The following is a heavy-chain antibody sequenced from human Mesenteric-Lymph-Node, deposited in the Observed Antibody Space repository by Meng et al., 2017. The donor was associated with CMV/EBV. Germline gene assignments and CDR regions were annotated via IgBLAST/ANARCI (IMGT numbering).Heavy chain of an antibody. D-gene: IGHD1-1*01. J-gene: IGHJ6*02. CDR3: TRARDSVYWKTGMDL. CDR2: IRSTDFGGAI. V-gene: IGHV3-49*04. Sequence: GGSLRLSCTGSGFTFGEYALTWVRQAPGKGLEWVSFIRSTDFGGAIDYTASVKGRFTVSRDDSRSIAYLQMDSLTAEDTGVYYCTRARDSVYWKTGMDLWGQGTTVTVSS. CDR1: GFTFGEYA.